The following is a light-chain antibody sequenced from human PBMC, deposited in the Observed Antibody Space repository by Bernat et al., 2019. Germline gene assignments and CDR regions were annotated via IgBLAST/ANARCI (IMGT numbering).Light chain of an antibody. Sequence: SYELTQPPSVSVSPGRTASITCSGDKLGSKYTCWYQQKPGQSPVVVIYRDDRRPSGIPVRFSGAHSRNTATLRISGAQAKDEAEYSGQAWDSSTEVFGGGTKLTVL. CDR1: KLGSKY. V-gene: IGLV3-1*01. CDR2: RDD. CDR3: QAWDSSTEV. J-gene: IGLJ3*02.